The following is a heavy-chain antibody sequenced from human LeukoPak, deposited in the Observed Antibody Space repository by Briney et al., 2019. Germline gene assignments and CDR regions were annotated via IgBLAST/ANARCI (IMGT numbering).Heavy chain of an antibody. CDR2: IYTSGST. D-gene: IGHD2-2*01. Sequence: PSQTLSLTCTVSGGSISSGSYYWSWIRQPAGKGLEWIGRIYTSGSTNYNPSLKSRVTISVDTSKNQFSLKLSSVTAADTAVYYCARDPGCSSTSCRYVPDAFDIWGQGTMVTVSS. CDR1: GGSISSGSYY. J-gene: IGHJ3*02. V-gene: IGHV4-61*02. CDR3: ARDPGCSSTSCRYVPDAFDI.